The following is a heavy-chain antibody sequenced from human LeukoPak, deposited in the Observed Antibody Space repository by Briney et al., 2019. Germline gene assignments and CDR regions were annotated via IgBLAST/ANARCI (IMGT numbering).Heavy chain of an antibody. CDR1: GFTVSKDY. CDR2: IYGGGTT. CDR3: AREARYYDILTGYHNYSGVDA. J-gene: IGHJ6*02. D-gene: IGHD3-9*01. Sequence: GGSLRLSCAGSGFTVSKDYMTWVRQAPGKGLEGVSAIYGGGTTYYSDSLKGRFTISRDSSSNTLHLQMTSLRAEDTAVYYCAREARYYDILTGYHNYSGVDAWGQGTTVIVSS. V-gene: IGHV3-66*01.